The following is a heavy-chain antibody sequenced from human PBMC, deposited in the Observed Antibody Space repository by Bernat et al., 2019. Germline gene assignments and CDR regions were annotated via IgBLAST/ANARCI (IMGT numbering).Heavy chain of an antibody. D-gene: IGHD3-3*01. J-gene: IGHJ4*02. V-gene: IGHV3-33*01. CDR2: IWYDGSNK. CDR3: ARGQGNDLWSGSKYYFDY. Sequence: QVQLVESGGGVVQPGRSLRLSCAASGFTFSSYGMHWVRQAPGKGLEWVAVIWYDGSNKFYADSVKGRFTISRDNSKNTLYLQMNSLRAEDTAVYYCARGQGNDLWSGSKYYFDYWGQGTLVTVSS. CDR1: GFTFSSYG.